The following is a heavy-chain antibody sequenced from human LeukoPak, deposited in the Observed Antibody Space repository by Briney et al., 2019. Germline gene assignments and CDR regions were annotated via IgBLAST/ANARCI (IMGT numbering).Heavy chain of an antibody. CDR2: IYYSGST. Sequence: SETLSLTCTVSGGSISSSSYYWGWIRQPPGKGLEWIGSIYYSGSTYYNPSLKSRVTISVDTSRNQFSLKLSSVTAADTAVYYCARGFFSSGYYALVEYFQHWGQGTLVTVSS. D-gene: IGHD3-22*01. CDR1: GGSISSSSYY. J-gene: IGHJ1*01. CDR3: ARGFFSSGYYALVEYFQH. V-gene: IGHV4-39*07.